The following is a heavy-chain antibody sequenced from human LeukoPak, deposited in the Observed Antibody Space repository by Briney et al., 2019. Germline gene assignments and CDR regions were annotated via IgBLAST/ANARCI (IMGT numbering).Heavy chain of an antibody. CDR2: IYYSGST. J-gene: IGHJ3*02. CDR1: GGSISSYY. Sequence: PSETLSLTCTVSGGSISSYYWSWIRQPPGKGLEWIGYIYYSGSTNYNPSLKSRVTISVDTSKNQFSLKPSSVTAADTAVYYCARDATVADDAFDIWGQGTMVTVSS. V-gene: IGHV4-59*01. D-gene: IGHD4-23*01. CDR3: ARDATVADDAFDI.